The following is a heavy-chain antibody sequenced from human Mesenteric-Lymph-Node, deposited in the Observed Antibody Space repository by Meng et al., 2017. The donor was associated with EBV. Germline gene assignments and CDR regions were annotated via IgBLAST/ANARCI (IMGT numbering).Heavy chain of an antibody. Sequence: QRQRQRSGPGLLKLSDPLSRTCSVSGGSISSSSAYWGWIRQRPGKGLEWLGSIYYSGSTYSNPSLKSRVTISVDTSKTQFSLKLTSVTAADTAVYYCARLKAGKLDYWGQGTLVTVSS. V-gene: IGHV4-39*01. CDR2: IYYSGST. CDR3: ARLKAGKLDY. J-gene: IGHJ4*02. CDR1: GGSISSSSAY. D-gene: IGHD1-1*01.